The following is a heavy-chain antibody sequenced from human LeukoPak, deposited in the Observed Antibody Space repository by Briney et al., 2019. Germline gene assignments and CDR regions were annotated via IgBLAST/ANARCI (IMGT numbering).Heavy chain of an antibody. J-gene: IGHJ3*02. CDR2: IKQDGTEK. CDR1: GFTFSTFW. V-gene: IGHV3-7*01. Sequence: PGGSLRLSCVASGFTFSTFWMTWVRQAPGKVLECVANIKQDGTEKYYVDSVKGRFTISRDNAKNSLYVQMDSLRAEDTAVYYCAKGWSFDIRGQGTMVTVTS. CDR3: AKGWSFDI. D-gene: IGHD2-15*01.